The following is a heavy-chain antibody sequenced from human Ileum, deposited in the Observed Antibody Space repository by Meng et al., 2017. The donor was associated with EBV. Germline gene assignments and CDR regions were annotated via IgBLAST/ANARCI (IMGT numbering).Heavy chain of an antibody. J-gene: IGHJ4*02. D-gene: IGHD4-17*01. CDR1: GWSFSDYY. CDR2: IHPSGIT. Sequence: QAPLQPGGAGLLNPSETLSLTCGVYGWSFSDYYWSWFRQSPGKGLEWIGEIHPSGITNYNPSLNSRVTISVDTSKNQFSLKLTSVTAADTAMYYCTRGLDYAKQGYWGQGTLVTVSS. CDR3: TRGLDYAKQGY. V-gene: IGHV4-34*01.